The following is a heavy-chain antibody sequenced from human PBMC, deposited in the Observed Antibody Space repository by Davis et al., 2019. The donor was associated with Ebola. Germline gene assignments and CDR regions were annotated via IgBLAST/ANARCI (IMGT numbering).Heavy chain of an antibody. CDR1: GFTFSDYY. CDR2: ISSSGGTI. J-gene: IGHJ4*02. CDR3: ARSLGDIVLVPAALVPDY. D-gene: IGHD2-2*01. V-gene: IGHV3-11*01. Sequence: GESLKISCAASGFTFSDYYMSWIRQAPGRGLEWVSYISSSGGTIYFADSVKGRFTISRDNAKNSLCLQMNSLRAEDTAVYYCARSLGDIVLVPAALVPDYWGQGTLVTVSS.